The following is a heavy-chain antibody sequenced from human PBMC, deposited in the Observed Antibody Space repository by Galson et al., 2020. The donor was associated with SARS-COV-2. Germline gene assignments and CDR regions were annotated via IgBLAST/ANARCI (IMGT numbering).Heavy chain of an antibody. Sequence: SETLTLTCAVSGYSISSGYYWGWLRQPPGKRLEWIGIIYHSGSTYYNPSLKSRVTISVDTSKNQFSLKLSSVTAADTAVYYCARGYSSGWYFGWGQGTLVTVSS. CDR3: ARGYSSGWYFG. J-gene: IGHJ4*02. V-gene: IGHV4-38-2*01. D-gene: IGHD6-13*01. CDR2: IYHSGST. CDR1: GYSISSGYY.